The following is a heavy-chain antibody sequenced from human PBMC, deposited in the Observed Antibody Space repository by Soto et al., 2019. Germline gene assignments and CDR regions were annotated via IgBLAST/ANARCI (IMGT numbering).Heavy chain of an antibody. Sequence: QVQLVQSGAEVKKPGASVKVSCKASGYTFTAYYIHWVRQAPGQGLEWMGWIYPNSGDTNYAEKFQGWVTMTRDTSISTAYMELNRLRSDDTALCYCARVAAAGSWDYHFDYWGQGTLVTVSS. CDR2: IYPNSGDT. V-gene: IGHV1-2*04. D-gene: IGHD6-13*01. CDR1: GYTFTAYY. J-gene: IGHJ4*02. CDR3: ARVAAAGSWDYHFDY.